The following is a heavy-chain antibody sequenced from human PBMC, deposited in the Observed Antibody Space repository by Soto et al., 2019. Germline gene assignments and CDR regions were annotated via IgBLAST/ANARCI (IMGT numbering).Heavy chain of an antibody. V-gene: IGHV4-59*01. CDR2: IYYSGST. CDR1: GGSISIYY. Sequence: SETLSLTCTVSGGSISIYYWSWIRQPPGKGLEWIGYIYYSGSTNYNPSLKSRVTISVDTSKNQFSLKLSSVTAADTAVYYCARDLCSGGSCYYFDYWGQGTLVTVSS. CDR3: ARDLCSGGSCYYFDY. J-gene: IGHJ4*02. D-gene: IGHD2-15*01.